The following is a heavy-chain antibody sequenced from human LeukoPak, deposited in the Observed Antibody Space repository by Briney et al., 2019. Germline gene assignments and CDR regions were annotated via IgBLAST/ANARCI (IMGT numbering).Heavy chain of an antibody. D-gene: IGHD2-15*01. CDR1: GYTFTGYY. CDR3: ARDLGYCSGGSCYGWFDP. Sequence: ASVKVSCKASGYTFTGYYMHWVRQAPGQGLEWVGWINPNSGGTNYAQKFQGRVTMTRDTSISTAYMELSRLKSDDTAVYYCARDLGYCSGGSCYGWFDPWGQGTLVTVSS. CDR2: INPNSGGT. V-gene: IGHV1-2*02. J-gene: IGHJ5*02.